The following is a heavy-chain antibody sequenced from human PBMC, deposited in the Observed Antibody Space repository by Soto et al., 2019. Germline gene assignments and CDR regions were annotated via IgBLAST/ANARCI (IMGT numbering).Heavy chain of an antibody. D-gene: IGHD3-22*01. CDR3: GREYFDSRGTPPGD. J-gene: IGHJ4*02. V-gene: IGHV1-46*01. Sequence: GASVKVSCKTSGYTFTLYYMHWVRLAPGQGLEWMGVINPGGGYTTYAQKFQGRVTMTRDTSTSTVYMELSSLKSEDTAVYYCGREYFDSRGTPPGDWGQGTLVTVSS. CDR2: INPGGGYT. CDR1: GYTFTLYY.